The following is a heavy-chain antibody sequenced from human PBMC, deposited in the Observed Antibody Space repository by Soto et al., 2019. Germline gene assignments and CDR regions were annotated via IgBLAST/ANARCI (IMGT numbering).Heavy chain of an antibody. CDR2: INPSDGTT. CDR3: ARVRGGGSEYFFDY. D-gene: IGHD2-15*01. Sequence: QVQLVQSGAEVKKPGASVKVSCKASGYTFTRYNVHWVRQAPGQGLEWMAIINPSDGTTYYVQKFEGRVTLTTDTSTSTVYMELSSLRSDDTAVYYCARVRGGGSEYFFDYWGQGTLVTVSS. J-gene: IGHJ4*02. V-gene: IGHV1-46*01. CDR1: GYTFTRYN.